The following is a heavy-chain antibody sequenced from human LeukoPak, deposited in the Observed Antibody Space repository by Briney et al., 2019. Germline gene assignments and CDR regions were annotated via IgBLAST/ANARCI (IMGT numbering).Heavy chain of an antibody. D-gene: IGHD3-9*01. Sequence: ASVKVSCKVSGYTLTELSMHWVRQAPGKGLEWMGGFDPEDGETIYAQKFQGRVTMTEDTSTDTAYMELSSLRSEDTAVYYCVLGHILTGYPFDYWGQGTLVTVSS. CDR1: GYTLTELS. CDR3: VLGHILTGYPFDY. J-gene: IGHJ4*02. V-gene: IGHV1-24*01. CDR2: FDPEDGET.